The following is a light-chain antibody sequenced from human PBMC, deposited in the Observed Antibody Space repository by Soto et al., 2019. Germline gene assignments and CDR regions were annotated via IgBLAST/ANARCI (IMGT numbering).Light chain of an antibody. Sequence: EVVLTQSPGTVSLSPGERATLSCRASQSVTANYLAWYQQKPGQAPRLLIYAASSRATGIPDRFSGSGSGTDFTLSIIRLEPEDFAMHYCQHYGRSVTWTFGQGTKVEIK. CDR1: QSVTANY. CDR3: QHYGRSVTWT. V-gene: IGKV3-20*01. J-gene: IGKJ1*01. CDR2: AAS.